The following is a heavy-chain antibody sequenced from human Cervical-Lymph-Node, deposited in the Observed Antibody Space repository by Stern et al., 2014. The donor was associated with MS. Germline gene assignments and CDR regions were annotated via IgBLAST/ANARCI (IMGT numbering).Heavy chain of an antibody. J-gene: IGHJ4*02. V-gene: IGHV1-24*01. CDR2: FDPEDGET. CDR1: GHPLSELA. Sequence: QVQLVQSGAEVKKPGASVTVSCNVSGHPLSELAIHWLRQLPTSGLEWLGQFDPEDGETVYAQRLQGRLTMTEDTNTGTAYMTLTALTSDDTAVYYCATDRAVKWGPGTLVAVSS. D-gene: IGHD3-10*01. CDR3: ATDRAVK.